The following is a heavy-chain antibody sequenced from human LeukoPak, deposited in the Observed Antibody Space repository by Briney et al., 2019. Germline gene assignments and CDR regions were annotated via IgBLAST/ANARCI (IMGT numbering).Heavy chain of an antibody. CDR3: AKDFSVYNYDSRVLDY. CDR1: GFTFSSYG. CDR2: IRYDGSNK. V-gene: IGHV3-30*02. D-gene: IGHD3-22*01. J-gene: IGHJ4*02. Sequence: GGALRLSCAASGFTFSSYGIHWVRQAPGKGLEWVAFIRYDGSNKYYADSVKGRFTISRDNSKNTLYLQMNRLRAEDTAVYYCAKDFSVYNYDSRVLDYWGQGTLVTVSS.